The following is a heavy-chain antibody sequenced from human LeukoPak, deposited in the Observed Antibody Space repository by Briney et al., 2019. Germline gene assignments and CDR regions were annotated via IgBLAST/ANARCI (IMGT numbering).Heavy chain of an antibody. D-gene: IGHD2-15*01. J-gene: IGHJ6*02. CDR1: GFTFSNFA. CDR2: ISYDGSNK. Sequence: GGSLRLSCAASGFTFSNFAMSWVRQAPGKGLEWVAVISYDGSNKYYADSVKGRFTISRDNSKNTLYLQMNSLRAEDTAVYYCARVGYCSGGSCYSEGYYYYGMDVWGQGTTVTVSS. V-gene: IGHV3-30*03. CDR3: ARVGYCSGGSCYSEGYYYYGMDV.